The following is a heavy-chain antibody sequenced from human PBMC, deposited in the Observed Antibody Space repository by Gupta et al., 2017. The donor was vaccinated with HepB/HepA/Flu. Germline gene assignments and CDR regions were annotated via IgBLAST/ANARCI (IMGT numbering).Heavy chain of an antibody. J-gene: IGHJ4*02. CDR1: GFSFGISC. V-gene: IGHV3-74*01. CDR2: IGSDVSRT. CDR3: TRGRVGPGPFDY. D-gene: IGHD2-2*01. Sequence: EVQLVESGGGLVQPGGSLRLSCAAGGFSFGISCMHWVRQATGRGLEWVSHIGSDVSRTKYADSVRGRFTISRDNAKNTLYLQMNSLRAEDAALYYCTRGRVGPGPFDYWGQGALVTVSS.